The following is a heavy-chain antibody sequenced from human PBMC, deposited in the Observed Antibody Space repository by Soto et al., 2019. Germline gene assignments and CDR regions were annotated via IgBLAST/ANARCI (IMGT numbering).Heavy chain of an antibody. CDR3: TSDVFGVSNS. D-gene: IGHD3-3*01. J-gene: IGHJ4*02. Sequence: PGGSLRLSCAASGFPFGSYWMHWVRQVPGKGLVWVARINYDGTYLTYADSVRGRFTISRDNAKNTLYLQMNSLRAEDTAVYYCTSDVFGVSNSWGQGTVVTVCS. V-gene: IGHV3-74*03. CDR1: GFPFGSYW. CDR2: INYDGTYL.